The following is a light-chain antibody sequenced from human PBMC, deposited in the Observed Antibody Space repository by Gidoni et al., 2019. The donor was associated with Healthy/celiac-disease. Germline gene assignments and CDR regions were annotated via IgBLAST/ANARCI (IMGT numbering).Light chain of an antibody. J-gene: IGLJ2*01. CDR3: SSYTSSSTLTV. CDR2: VVS. CDR1: SSDVGGYNY. V-gene: IGLV2-14*01. Sequence: QSALTQPASVSGSPGQSITISCTGTSSDVGGYNYVSWYQQHPGKAPKLMIYVVSNRPSGGSNRFSGSQSGNTASLTISGLQAEDEADYYCSSYTSSSTLTVFGGGTKLTVL.